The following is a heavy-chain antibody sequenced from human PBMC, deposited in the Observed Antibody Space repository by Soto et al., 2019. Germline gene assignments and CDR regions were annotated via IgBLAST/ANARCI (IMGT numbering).Heavy chain of an antibody. V-gene: IGHV1-3*01. Sequence: ASVKVSCKASGYTFTSYAMHCERQAPGQRLEWMGWINAGNGNTKYSQKFQGRVTITRDTSASTAYMELSSLRSEDTAVYYCARVIYHGDYDPYWYFDLWGRGTLVTVS. J-gene: IGHJ2*01. D-gene: IGHD4-17*01. CDR2: INAGNGNT. CDR1: GYTFTSYA. CDR3: ARVIYHGDYDPYWYFDL.